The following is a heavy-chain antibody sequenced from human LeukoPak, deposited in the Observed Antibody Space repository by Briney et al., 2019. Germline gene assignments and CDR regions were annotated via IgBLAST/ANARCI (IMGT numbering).Heavy chain of an antibody. CDR1: GYTFTTDV. J-gene: IGHJ3*02. V-gene: IGHV1-18*01. Sequence: ASVKVSCKTSGYTFTTDVFNWVRQAPGQGLEWMGWISGSNGNTNYAQKLQGRVTMTTDTSTSIAYMELRSLRSDDTAVYYCAREEGNWGDAFDIWGQGTMVTVSS. CDR2: ISGSNGNT. CDR3: AREEGNWGDAFDI. D-gene: IGHD7-27*01.